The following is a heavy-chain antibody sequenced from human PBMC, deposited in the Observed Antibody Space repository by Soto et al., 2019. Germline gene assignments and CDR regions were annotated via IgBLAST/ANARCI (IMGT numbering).Heavy chain of an antibody. J-gene: IGHJ6*02. CDR3: ARSRFVVGVTEDHYGMDV. CDR1: GGTFSNSP. CDR2: VIPVFKTA. V-gene: IGHV1-69*13. Sequence: AASVKVSCKSSGGTFSNSPISWVRQAPGQGLEWVGGVIPVFKTANYAQKFQGRVTITADESTNTAYMGLSSLRSGDTAVYYCARSRFVVGVTEDHYGMDVWGQGTTVTVSS. D-gene: IGHD2-15*01.